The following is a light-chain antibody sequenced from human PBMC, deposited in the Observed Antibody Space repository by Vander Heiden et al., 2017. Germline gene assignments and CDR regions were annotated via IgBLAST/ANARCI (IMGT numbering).Light chain of an antibody. J-gene: IGKJ1*01. V-gene: IGKV1-5*03. CDR1: QSINSW. Sequence: DIEMPQSPSPLSASVGERLTITGRASQSINSWLGWYQQKRGKAPKLLIYSASSLESGVQSRCGGGGAGTEFTLTSSSLQHDDVANYYCQQYNSYWTFGQGTKVEIK. CDR2: SAS. CDR3: QQYNSYWT.